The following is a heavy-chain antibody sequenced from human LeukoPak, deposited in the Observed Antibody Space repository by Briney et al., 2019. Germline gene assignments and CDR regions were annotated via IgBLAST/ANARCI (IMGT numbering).Heavy chain of an antibody. CDR1: GYTFTGYY. Sequence: ASVKVSCKASGYTFTGYYMHWVRQAPGQGLEWMGWINPNSGGTNNAQKFQGRVTMTRDTSISTAYMELSRLRSDDTAVYYCARVRVGATKSFDYWGQGTLVTVSS. CDR3: ARVRVGATKSFDY. J-gene: IGHJ4*02. D-gene: IGHD1-26*01. V-gene: IGHV1-2*02. CDR2: INPNSGGT.